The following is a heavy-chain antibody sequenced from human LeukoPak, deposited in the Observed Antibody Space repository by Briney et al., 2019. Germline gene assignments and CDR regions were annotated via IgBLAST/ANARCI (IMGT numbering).Heavy chain of an antibody. CDR2: ISAYNGNT. CDR1: GYTFTSYG. CDR3: ARVGREVVPAAIVIYSYYYYYYMDV. Sequence: ASVKVSCKASGYTFTSYGISWVRQAPGQGLEWMGWISAYNGNTNYAQKLQGRVTMTTDTSTSTAYMELRSLRSDDTAVYYCARVGREVVPAAIVIYSYYYYYYMDVWGKGTTVTVSS. D-gene: IGHD2-2*01. V-gene: IGHV1-18*01. J-gene: IGHJ6*03.